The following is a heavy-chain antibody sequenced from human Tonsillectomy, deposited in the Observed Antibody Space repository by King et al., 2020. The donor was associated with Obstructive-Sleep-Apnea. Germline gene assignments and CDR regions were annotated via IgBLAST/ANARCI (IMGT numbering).Heavy chain of an antibody. CDR3: ARNDIEYSYGYPYFDY. CDR1: GGSISSSSYY. J-gene: IGHJ4*02. D-gene: IGHD5-18*01. V-gene: IGHV4-39*07. Sequence: LQLQESGPGLVKPSETLSLTCTVSGGSISSSSYYWGWIRQPPGKGLEWIGSIYYSGSTYYNPSLKSRVTISLDTSKNQFSLKLSSVTAADTAVYYCARNDIEYSYGYPYFDYWGQGTLVTVSS. CDR2: IYYSGST.